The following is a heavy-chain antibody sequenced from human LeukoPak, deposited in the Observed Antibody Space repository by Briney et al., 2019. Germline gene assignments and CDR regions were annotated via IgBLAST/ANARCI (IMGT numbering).Heavy chain of an antibody. CDR3: ARSDYYDSSGYYDAFDI. J-gene: IGHJ3*02. CDR2: INHSGST. Sequence: SPSETLSLTCAVYGGSFSGYYWSWIRQPPGKGLEWIGEINHSGSTNYNPSLKSRVTISVDTSKNQFSLKLSSVTAADTAVYYCARSDYYDSSGYYDAFDIWGQGTMVTVSS. CDR1: GGSFSGYY. V-gene: IGHV4-34*01. D-gene: IGHD3-22*01.